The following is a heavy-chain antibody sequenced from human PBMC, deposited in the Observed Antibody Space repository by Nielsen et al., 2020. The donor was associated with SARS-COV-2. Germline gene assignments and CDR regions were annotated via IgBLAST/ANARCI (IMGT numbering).Heavy chain of an antibody. CDR3: ARDRSITSRHYSYYYLMDV. J-gene: IGHJ6*02. CDR1: GYSFTSYG. Sequence: ASVKVSCKASGYSFTSYGFTWVRQAPGQGLEWVGWINPDNGDTKYSQNFQDRVSITRDTSATTAYMELSGLRSEDTAVYYCARDRSITSRHYSYYYLMDVWGQGTTVTVSS. V-gene: IGHV1-18*01. CDR2: INPDNGDT. D-gene: IGHD2-21*01.